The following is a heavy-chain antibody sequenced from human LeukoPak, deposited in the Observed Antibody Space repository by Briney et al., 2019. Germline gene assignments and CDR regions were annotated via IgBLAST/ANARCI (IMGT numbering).Heavy chain of an antibody. Sequence: ASVKVSCKASGYTFTSYGISWVRQAPGQGLEWMGWISAYKGNTNYAQKLQGRVTMTTDTSTSTAYMELRSLRSDDTAVYYCARDLMHSSSWFNYYYYYYMDVWGKGTTVTVSS. CDR3: ARDLMHSSSWFNYYYYYYMDV. D-gene: IGHD6-13*01. V-gene: IGHV1-18*01. CDR1: GYTFTSYG. J-gene: IGHJ6*03. CDR2: ISAYKGNT.